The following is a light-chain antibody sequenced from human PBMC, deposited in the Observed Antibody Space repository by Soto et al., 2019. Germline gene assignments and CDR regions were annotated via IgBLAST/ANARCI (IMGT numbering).Light chain of an antibody. CDR1: QSFSSN. Sequence: EIVMTQAPATLSVSPGERATLSCRASQSFSSNLAWYQQKPGQAPRLLIYGESTKVTGIPARFSGSGSGTEFTLTISSLQSEDCAVYYFQQHNHWPYTFGQGNKLEIK. V-gene: IGKV3-15*01. J-gene: IGKJ2*01. CDR3: QQHNHWPYT. CDR2: GES.